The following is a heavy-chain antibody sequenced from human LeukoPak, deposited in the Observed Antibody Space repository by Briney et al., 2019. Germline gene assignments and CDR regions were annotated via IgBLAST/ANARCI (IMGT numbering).Heavy chain of an antibody. D-gene: IGHD2-15*01. CDR1: GGSISSSNYY. CDR3: ARGLLYYYYYMDV. Sequence: PSETLSLTCTVSGGSISSSNYYWGWTRQPPGKGLEWIGNIYYSGSTYYNPSLKSRVTISVDTSKNQFSLKLSSVTAADTAVYYCARGLLYYYYYMDVWGKGTTVTVSS. CDR2: IYYSGST. V-gene: IGHV4-39*07. J-gene: IGHJ6*03.